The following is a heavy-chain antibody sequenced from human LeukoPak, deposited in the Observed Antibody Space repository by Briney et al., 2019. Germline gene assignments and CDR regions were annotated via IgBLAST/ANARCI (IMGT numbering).Heavy chain of an antibody. CDR1: GFTFSSNY. D-gene: IGHD4-11*01. Sequence: GGSLRLSCAASGFTFSSNYMSWVRQAPGKGLEWVSVIYRGGSTYYADSVKGRFTISRDSSKNTLYLQMNSLRAEDTAVYYCARAFSNYYYYYYGMDVWGQGTTVTVSS. J-gene: IGHJ6*02. CDR2: IYRGGST. CDR3: ARAFSNYYYYYYGMDV. V-gene: IGHV3-53*01.